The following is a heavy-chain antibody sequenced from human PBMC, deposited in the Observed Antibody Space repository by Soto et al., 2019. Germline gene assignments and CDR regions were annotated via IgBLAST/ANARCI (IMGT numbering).Heavy chain of an antibody. V-gene: IGHV3-30*18. CDR3: AKEGFES. CDR2: ISYDAGNK. Sequence: VGSLRLSCAASGFTFSNYGMHWVRQAPGKGLEWLAAISYDAGNKNHADSVKGRFTISRDNSKNTLYLQMDSLRAEDTAVYYCAKEGFESWGQGTLVTVSS. CDR1: GFTFSNYG. J-gene: IGHJ4*02.